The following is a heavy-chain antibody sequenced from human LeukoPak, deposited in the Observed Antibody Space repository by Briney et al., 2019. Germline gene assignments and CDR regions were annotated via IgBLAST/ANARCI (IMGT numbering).Heavy chain of an antibody. CDR1: GFSFSDYG. J-gene: IGHJ3*02. D-gene: IGHD1-26*01. V-gene: IGHV3-33*01. Sequence: PGGSLRLSCAASGFSFSDYGMQWVRQAPGKGLQWVAVIWNDGSSKYYADPVKGRFIISRDNSKNTLYLQMNSLRSEDTAVYYCAAVPWELRAFDIWGQGTMVTVSS. CDR3: AAVPWELRAFDI. CDR2: IWNDGSSK.